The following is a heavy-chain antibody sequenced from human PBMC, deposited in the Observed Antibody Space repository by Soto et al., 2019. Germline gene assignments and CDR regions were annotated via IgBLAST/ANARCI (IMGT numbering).Heavy chain of an antibody. CDR1: GFTFSDYY. CDR2: ISSSGSTI. D-gene: IGHD2-21*02. V-gene: IGHV3-11*01. CDR3: ARVYCGGDWYAFDI. J-gene: IGHJ3*02. Sequence: GESLKISCAASGFTFSDYYMSWIRQAPGKGLEWVSYISSSGSTIYYADSVKGRFTISRDNAKNSLYLQMNSLRAEDTAVYYCARVYCGGDWYAFDIWGQGTIVTVSS.